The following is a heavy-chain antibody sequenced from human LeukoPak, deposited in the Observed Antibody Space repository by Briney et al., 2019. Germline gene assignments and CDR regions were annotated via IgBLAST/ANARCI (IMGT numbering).Heavy chain of an antibody. V-gene: IGHV4-39*07. CDR2: IYYSGST. CDR1: GGSISSSSYY. J-gene: IGHJ3*02. Sequence: SETLSLTCTVSGGSISSSSYYWGWIRQPPGKGLEWIGSIYYSGSTYYNPSLKSRVTISVDTSKNQFSLKLSSVTAADTAVYYCARTVYLRVDAFDIWGQGTMVTVSS. D-gene: IGHD1-20*01. CDR3: ARTVYLRVDAFDI.